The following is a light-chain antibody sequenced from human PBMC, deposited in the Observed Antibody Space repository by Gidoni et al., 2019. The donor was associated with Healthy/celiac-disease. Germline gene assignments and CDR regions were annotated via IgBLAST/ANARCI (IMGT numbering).Light chain of an antibody. CDR2: GAS. J-gene: IGKJ3*01. Sequence: NVLTQSPDTLSLSPGDIATLPCRASQRGSSSYLAWYQQKPGQAPRLLIYGASSRATGIPDRFSGSGSGTDFTLTISRLEPEDFAVYYCQQYGSSSFTFGPGTKVDIK. V-gene: IGKV3-20*01. CDR1: QRGSSSY. CDR3: QQYGSSSFT.